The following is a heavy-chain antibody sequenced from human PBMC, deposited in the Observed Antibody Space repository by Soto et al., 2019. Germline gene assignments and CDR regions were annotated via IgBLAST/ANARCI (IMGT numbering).Heavy chain of an antibody. Sequence: ASVQVSCKASGYTFTSYDINWVRQATGQGPEWMGWMNPNSCNTGYAQKFQGRVTMTRNTSISTAYMELSSLRSEDTALYYCARDLTTVTSNYYYYYMDVWGKGTTVTVSS. CDR1: GYTFTSYD. V-gene: IGHV1-8*01. CDR2: MNPNSCNT. D-gene: IGHD4-17*01. J-gene: IGHJ6*03. CDR3: ARDLTTVTSNYYYYYMDV.